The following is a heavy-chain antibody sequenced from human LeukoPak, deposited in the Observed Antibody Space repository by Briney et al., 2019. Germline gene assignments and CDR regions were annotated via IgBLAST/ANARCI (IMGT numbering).Heavy chain of an antibody. Sequence: ASVKVSCKASGYTFTSYYMHWVRQAPGQGLEWMGIINPSGGSTSYAQKFQGRVTMTRDMSTSTVYMELSSLRSEDTAVYYCARGRVYDILTGYPHYYMDVWGKGTTVTISS. V-gene: IGHV1-46*01. D-gene: IGHD3-9*01. CDR2: INPSGGST. CDR3: ARGRVYDILTGYPHYYMDV. CDR1: GYTFTSYY. J-gene: IGHJ6*03.